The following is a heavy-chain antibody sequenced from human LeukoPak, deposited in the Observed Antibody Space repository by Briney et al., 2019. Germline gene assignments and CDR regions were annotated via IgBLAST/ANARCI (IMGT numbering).Heavy chain of an antibody. CDR1: GGSISSSNW. D-gene: IGHD3-10*01. J-gene: IGHJ4*02. CDR3: ASEPVYYYGSGSNYFDY. CDR2: IYHSGST. Sequence: PSGTLSLTCAVSGGSISSSNWWSWVRQPPGKGLEWIGEIYHSGSTNYNPSLKSRVTISVDKSKNQFSLKLSSVTAADTAVYYCASEPVYYYGSGSNYFDYWGQGTLVTVSS. V-gene: IGHV4-4*02.